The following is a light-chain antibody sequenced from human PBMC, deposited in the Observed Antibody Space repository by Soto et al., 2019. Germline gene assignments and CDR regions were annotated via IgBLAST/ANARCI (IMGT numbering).Light chain of an antibody. CDR1: STDVGAYNY. V-gene: IGLV2-8*01. CDR2: EVV. Sequence: QSALTQPLSASGSPGQSVTISCTGTSTDVGAYNYVSWYQQHPGQAPKLLIYEVVKRPSGVPDRFSGSKSGNTASLTVSGLQAEAEADYYCSSFAGSNTYLLFGGGTKVTVL. CDR3: SSFAGSNTYLL. J-gene: IGLJ2*01.